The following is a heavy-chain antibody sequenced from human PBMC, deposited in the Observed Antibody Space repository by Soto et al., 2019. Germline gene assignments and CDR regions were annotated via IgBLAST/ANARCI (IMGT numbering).Heavy chain of an antibody. V-gene: IGHV4-59*12. CDR3: ARVSPGSGSSYYYYYGMDV. CDR1: GGSISSYY. Sequence: SETLSLTCTVSGGSISSYYWSWIRQPPGKGLEWIGYIYYSGSTNYNPSLKSRVTISVDTSKNQFSLKLSSVTAADTAVYYCARVSPGSGSSYYYYYGMDVWGQGTTVTVSS. J-gene: IGHJ6*02. CDR2: IYYSGST. D-gene: IGHD3-10*01.